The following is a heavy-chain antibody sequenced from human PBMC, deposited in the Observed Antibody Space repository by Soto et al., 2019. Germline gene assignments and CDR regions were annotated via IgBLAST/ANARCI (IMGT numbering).Heavy chain of an antibody. CDR1: GYTFTSYY. D-gene: IGHD6-19*01. Sequence: VQLVQSGAEVKKPGASVKVSCKASGYTFTSYYMHWVRQAPGQGLEWMGIINPNGGSTTYAQQFQGRVTMNRDTSASTVYMELSSLRSEDTAVYYCAKSSGWRFDPWGQGTLVTVSS. CDR3: AKSSGWRFDP. J-gene: IGHJ5*02. V-gene: IGHV1-46*01. CDR2: INPNGGST.